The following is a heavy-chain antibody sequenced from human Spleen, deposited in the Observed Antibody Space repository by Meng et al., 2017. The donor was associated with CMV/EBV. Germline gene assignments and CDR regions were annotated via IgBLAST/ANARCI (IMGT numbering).Heavy chain of an antibody. J-gene: IGHJ3*02. CDR1: GFTFSGYA. CDR2: ISHDGTNK. V-gene: IGHV3-30-3*01. Sequence: GESLKISCAASGFTFSGYAMYWVRQAPGKGLEWVAYISHDGTNKYYADSVEGRFTISRDNSKNTMYLQMNSLRAEDTAVFYCARSPGPPGPLDIWGQGTMVTVSS. D-gene: IGHD2-2*01. CDR3: ARSPGPPGPLDI.